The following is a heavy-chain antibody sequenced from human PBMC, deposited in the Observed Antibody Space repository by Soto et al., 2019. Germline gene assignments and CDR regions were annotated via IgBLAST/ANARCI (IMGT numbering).Heavy chain of an antibody. V-gene: IGHV4-30-4*01. D-gene: IGHD1-26*01. CDR2: IFYTEST. CDR1: GGTINSGDYF. CDR3: DRVKATLYRQYYFDY. Sequence: SETLSLTCSVSGGTINSGDYFWSWIRQPPGQGLEWIGSIFYTESTYYSPSLKSRASMSMDTSNNLFSLMLRSLTAADTDVYFCDRVKATLYRQYYFDYWGQGTPVTVSS. J-gene: IGHJ4*02.